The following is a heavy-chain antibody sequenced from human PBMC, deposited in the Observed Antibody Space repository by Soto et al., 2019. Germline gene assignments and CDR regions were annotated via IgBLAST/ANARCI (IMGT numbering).Heavy chain of an antibody. CDR2: ITSSGDST. CDR1: GFTFSTYA. Sequence: EVQLVESGGGLVQPGGSLRLSCAASGFTFSTYAMHWVRQAPGKGLEYVSAITSSGDSTYYVNSVKGRFTISRDNSKNTLYLQMGSLRAEDMAVYYCARDGRVVRGYYYYYMDVWGKGNTVTVSS. D-gene: IGHD3-10*01. J-gene: IGHJ6*03. V-gene: IGHV3-64*01. CDR3: ARDGRVVRGYYYYYMDV.